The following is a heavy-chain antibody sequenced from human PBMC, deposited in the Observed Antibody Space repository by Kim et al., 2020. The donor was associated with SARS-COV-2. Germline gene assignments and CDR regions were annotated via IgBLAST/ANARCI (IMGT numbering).Heavy chain of an antibody. CDR3: AAPPSSTGYSYGYYYLDY. V-gene: IGHV4-34*01. CDR2: INHSGST. Sequence: SETLSLTCAVYGGSFSGYYWSWIRQPPGKGLEWIGEINHSGSTNYNPSLKSRVTISVDTSKNQFSLKLSSVTAADTAVYYCAAPPSSTGYSYGYYYLDYWGQGTLVTVSS. D-gene: IGHD5-18*01. CDR1: GGSFSGYY. J-gene: IGHJ4*02.